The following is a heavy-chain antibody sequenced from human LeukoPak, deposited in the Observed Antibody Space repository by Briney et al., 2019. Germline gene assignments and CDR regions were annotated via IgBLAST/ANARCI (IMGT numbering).Heavy chain of an antibody. CDR3: GFDI. D-gene: IGHD4-17*01. V-gene: IGHV4-59*11. CDR2: ISYIGST. CDR1: DDSFGSHY. Sequence: SETLSLTCAVSDDSFGSHYWTWIRQPPGKGLEWIGYISYIGSTNYSPSLKSRVTISIDTSKNEFSLKLTSDCARDLVTVTKGFDIWGQGTMVSVSS. J-gene: IGHJ3*02.